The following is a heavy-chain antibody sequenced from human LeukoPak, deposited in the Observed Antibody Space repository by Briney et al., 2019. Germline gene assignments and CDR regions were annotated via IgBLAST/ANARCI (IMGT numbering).Heavy chain of an antibody. CDR2: IYYSGST. J-gene: IGHJ3*02. CDR3: ARHLIAVAGTGSVFDI. V-gene: IGHV4-39*01. Sequence: PSETLSLTCTVSGGSISSSYYYWGWIRQPPGKGLEWIGSIYYSGSTYYNPSLRSRVTISVDTSKNQFSLKLSSVTAADTAVYYCARHLIAVAGTGSVFDIWGQGTTVTVSS. CDR1: GGSISSSYYY. D-gene: IGHD6-19*01.